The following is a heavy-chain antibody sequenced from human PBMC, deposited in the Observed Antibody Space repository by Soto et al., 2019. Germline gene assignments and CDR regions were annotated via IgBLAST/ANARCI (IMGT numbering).Heavy chain of an antibody. V-gene: IGHV3-30-3*01. CDR3: AGDPNPYSGNRPNFLHY. Sequence: GVGLRVWCAASGFTLSAYTIHWVRQAPGKGLGWVTLISYDGSKKFYADSVKGRFTMSRDNSKNTLYLQRDGLRAEDTAVYCGAGDPNPYSGNRPNFLHYLGHGTPVTVS. D-gene: IGHD5-12*01. J-gene: IGHJ4*01. CDR2: ISYDGSKK. CDR1: GFTLSAYT.